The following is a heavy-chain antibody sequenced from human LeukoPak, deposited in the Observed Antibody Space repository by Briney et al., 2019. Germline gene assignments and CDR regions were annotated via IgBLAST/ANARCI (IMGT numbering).Heavy chain of an antibody. J-gene: IGHJ4*02. CDR1: GVTLSNYA. D-gene: IGHD6-13*01. CDR3: ARGSSSSWYNPFDY. V-gene: IGHV1-69*13. Sequence: SVKVSCKASGVTLSNYAMNWVRQAPGQGLEWMGAIIPIHGTTNSARKFRGRVTITADESTSTAYMELSSLNSEDTAVYYCARGSSSSWYNPFDYWGQGTLVTVSS. CDR2: IIPIHGTT.